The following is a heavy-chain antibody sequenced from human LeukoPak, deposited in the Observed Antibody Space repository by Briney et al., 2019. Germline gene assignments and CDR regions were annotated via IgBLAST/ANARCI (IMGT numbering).Heavy chain of an antibody. V-gene: IGHV1-46*01. J-gene: IGHJ3*02. Sequence: ASVKVSCKPFGYTFTSYYVHWVRQAPGQGLEWMGLINPSGGSTTYAQKFQGRLTMTSDTSTSTVYMELSSLRSEDTAVYYCARSAAYYNEADMWGQGTMVTVSS. D-gene: IGHD2-2*01. CDR3: ARSAAYYNEADM. CDR1: GYTFTSYY. CDR2: INPSGGST.